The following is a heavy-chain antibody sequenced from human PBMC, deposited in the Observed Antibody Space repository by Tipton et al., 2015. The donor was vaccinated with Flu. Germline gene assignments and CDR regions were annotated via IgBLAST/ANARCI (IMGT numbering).Heavy chain of an antibody. CDR3: ARELFDSYDSSGYPDS. D-gene: IGHD3-22*01. J-gene: IGHJ5*01. CDR2: ISYDGSEK. CDR1: GFRFSSYG. V-gene: IGHV3-30*19. Sequence: SLRLSCAASGFRFSSYGMHWVRQAPGKGLEWVTGISYDGSEKDYADSVKGRFTTSRDNSKNTLYLQMNSLRTEDTAVYYCARELFDSYDSSGYPDSWGQGTLVTVSS.